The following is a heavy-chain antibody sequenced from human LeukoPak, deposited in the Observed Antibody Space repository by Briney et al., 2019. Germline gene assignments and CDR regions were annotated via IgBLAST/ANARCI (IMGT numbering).Heavy chain of an antibody. CDR1: GGSFSGYY. CDR2: INHSGST. CDR3: ARGLVRGVIPYRMWWFDP. D-gene: IGHD3-10*01. Sequence: SETLSLTCAVYGGSFSGYYWSWIRQPPGKGLEWIGEINHSGSTNYNPSLKSRVTISVDTSKNQFSLKLSSVTAADTAVYYCARGLVRGVIPYRMWWFDPWGQGTLVTVSS. J-gene: IGHJ5*02. V-gene: IGHV4-34*01.